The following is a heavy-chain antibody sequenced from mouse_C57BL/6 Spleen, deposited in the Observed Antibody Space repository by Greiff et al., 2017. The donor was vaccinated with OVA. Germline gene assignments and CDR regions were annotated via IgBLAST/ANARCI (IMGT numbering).Heavy chain of an antibody. CDR1: GFSFNTYA. CDR2: IRSKSNNYAT. Sequence: VQLKESGGGLVQPKGSLKLSCAASGFSFNTYAMNWVRQAPGKGLEWVARIRSKSNNYATYYADSVKDRFTISRDDSESMLYLQMNNLKTEDTAMYYCVRDDGYSYAMDYWGQGTSVTVSS. J-gene: IGHJ4*01. D-gene: IGHD2-3*01. V-gene: IGHV10-1*01. CDR3: VRDDGYSYAMDY.